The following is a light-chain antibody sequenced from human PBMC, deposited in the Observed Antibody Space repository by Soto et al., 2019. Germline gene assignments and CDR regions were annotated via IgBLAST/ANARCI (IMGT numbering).Light chain of an antibody. CDR1: QSISSW. CDR2: DAS. CDR3: QQYNSYWA. Sequence: DIQMTQSPSTLSASVGDRVTITCRASQSISSWLAWYQQKPGKAPKLLIYDASNLESGVPSRFSGSGSGTEFTLTIGSLQPDDFAVYYCQQYNSYWAFGQGTKVDTK. V-gene: IGKV1-5*01. J-gene: IGKJ1*01.